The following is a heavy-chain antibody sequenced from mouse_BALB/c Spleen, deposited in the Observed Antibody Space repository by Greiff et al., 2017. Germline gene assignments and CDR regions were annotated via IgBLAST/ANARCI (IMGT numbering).Heavy chain of an antibody. V-gene: IGHV5-17*02. Sequence: EVQRVESGGGLVQPGGSRKLSCAASGFTFSSFGMHWVRQAPEKGLEWVAYISSGSSTIYYADTVKGRFTISRDNPKNTLFLQMTSLRSEDTAMYYCARRMGDYPAWFAYWGQGTLVTVSA. J-gene: IGHJ3*01. CDR3: ARRMGDYPAWFAY. D-gene: IGHD2-4*01. CDR1: GFTFSSFG. CDR2: ISSGSSTI.